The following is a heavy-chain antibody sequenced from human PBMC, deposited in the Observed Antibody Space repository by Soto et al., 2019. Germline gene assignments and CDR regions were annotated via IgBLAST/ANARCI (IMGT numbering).Heavy chain of an antibody. V-gene: IGHV4-30-4*01. J-gene: IGHJ5*02. CDR1: GGSISSGDYY. CDR3: ARVRRSYYFESWFDP. CDR2: IYYSGST. D-gene: IGHD1-26*01. Sequence: PSETLSLTCTVSGGSISSGDYYWSWIRQPPGKGLEWIGYIYYSGSTYYNPSLKSRVTISVDTTKNQSSLKLSSVTAAATAVHYCARVRRSYYFESWFDPWGQGTLVTVSS.